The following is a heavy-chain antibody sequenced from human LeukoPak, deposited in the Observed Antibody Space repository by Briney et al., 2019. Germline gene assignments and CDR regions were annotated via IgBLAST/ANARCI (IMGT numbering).Heavy chain of an antibody. J-gene: IGHJ6*03. V-gene: IGHV3-20*01. CDR2: INWNGGST. CDR3: ARLSGYGDYYYYMDV. CDR1: GFTFSRYW. Sequence: PGGSLRLSCVASGFTFSRYWMSWVRQAPGKGLEWVSGINWNGGSTGYADSVKGRFTISRDNAKNSLYLQMNSLRAEDTASYHCARLSGYGDYYYYMDVWGKGTTVTISS. D-gene: IGHD5-18*01.